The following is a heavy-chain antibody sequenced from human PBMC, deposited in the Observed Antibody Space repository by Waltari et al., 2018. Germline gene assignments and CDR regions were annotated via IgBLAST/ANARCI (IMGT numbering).Heavy chain of an antibody. CDR1: GFTFENFA. Sequence: EVQLVESGGGLVQPGGSLRLSCEASGFTFENFAMSWVRQAPGKGLEWVSGTTGSGDNTYYADSVQGRFTLSRDNSLNSLSLEMNSLRPDDTAIYYCAKAPSYGSGSFDHWGQGTLVTVSS. CDR2: TTGSGDNT. J-gene: IGHJ4*02. CDR3: AKAPSYGSGSFDH. V-gene: IGHV3-23*04. D-gene: IGHD3-10*01.